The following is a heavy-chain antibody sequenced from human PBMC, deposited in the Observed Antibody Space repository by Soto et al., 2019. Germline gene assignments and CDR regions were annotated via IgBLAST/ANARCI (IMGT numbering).Heavy chain of an antibody. D-gene: IGHD6-19*01. CDR2: IKSKTDGGTT. V-gene: IGHV3-15*07. CDR1: GFTFSNAW. Sequence: EVQLVESGGGLVKPGGSLRLSCAASGFTFSNAWMNWVRQAPGKGLEWVGRIKSKTDGGTTDYAAPVKGRFTISRDDSKNTLYLQMNSLKTEDTAVYYCTTRGGIAVAVTLPFNDYWGQGTLVTVSS. CDR3: TTRGGIAVAVTLPFNDY. J-gene: IGHJ4*02.